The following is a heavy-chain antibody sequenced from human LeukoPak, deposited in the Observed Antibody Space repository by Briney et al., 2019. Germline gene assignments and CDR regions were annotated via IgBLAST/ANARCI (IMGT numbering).Heavy chain of an antibody. J-gene: IGHJ4*02. CDR1: GFTFSDYY. Sequence: PGGSLRLSCAASGFTFSDYYMSWLRQAPGKGLEWVSYISSSGTTIYYADSVKGRFTISRDNAKNSLYLQINSLRAEDTAVYYCARESYYYDSSGYYVYYFDYWGQGTLVTVSS. CDR2: ISSSGTTI. D-gene: IGHD3-22*01. V-gene: IGHV3-11*01. CDR3: ARESYYYDSSGYYVYYFDY.